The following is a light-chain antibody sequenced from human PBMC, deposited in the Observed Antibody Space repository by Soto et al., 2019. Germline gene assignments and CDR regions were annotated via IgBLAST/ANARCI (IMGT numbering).Light chain of an antibody. CDR2: ATS. CDR1: QSVNSH. V-gene: IGKV3-15*01. CDR3: EQCDDCRLLT. Sequence: EVVMTQSPATPSVSPGDRATLSCRASQSVNSHLAWYQQKPGQAPRLLIYATSTRASGVPARFSGSGSGTECTLTISSRQSEESAIHYGEQCDDCRLLTFSGGTKLVI. J-gene: IGKJ4*01.